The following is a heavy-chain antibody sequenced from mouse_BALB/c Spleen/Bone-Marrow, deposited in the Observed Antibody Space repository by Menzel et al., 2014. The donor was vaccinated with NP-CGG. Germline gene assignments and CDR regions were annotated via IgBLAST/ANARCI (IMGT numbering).Heavy chain of an antibody. Sequence: VQLKESGAELVKPGASVKLSCSASGFNTKDTYMHWVKPRPEQGLEWIGRIDPANGNTKYDPKFQDKATITADTSSNTVDLQLSSLTFEDTTVYYCARQEFAIYWYFDVWGAGTTVTVSS. CDR2: IDPANGNT. CDR3: ARQEFAIYWYFDV. D-gene: IGHD1-3*01. J-gene: IGHJ1*01. V-gene: IGHV14-3*02. CDR1: GFNTKDTY.